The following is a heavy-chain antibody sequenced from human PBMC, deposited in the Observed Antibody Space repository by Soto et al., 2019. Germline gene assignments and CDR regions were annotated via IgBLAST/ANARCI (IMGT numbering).Heavy chain of an antibody. V-gene: IGHV1-18*01. CDR2: ISTYNGDT. D-gene: IGHD3-10*01. CDR1: GYTFTRSG. Sequence: ASVKVSCKASGYTFTRSGISWVRQAPGQGLEWMGWISTYNGDTNYAQTFQGRVTMTTDTSTSTVHMEVRSLRSDDTAVYYCAREGGAPYYYYGMDVWGQGTRVTVSS. J-gene: IGHJ6*02. CDR3: AREGGAPYYYYGMDV.